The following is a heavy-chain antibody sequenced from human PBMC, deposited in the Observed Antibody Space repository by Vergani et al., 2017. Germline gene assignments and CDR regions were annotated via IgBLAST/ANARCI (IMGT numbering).Heavy chain of an antibody. CDR2: TYSTGST. CDR3: ARMRGYDEGDTFRIGYFDS. J-gene: IGHJ4*02. V-gene: IGHV4-31*03. D-gene: IGHD3-22*01. CDR1: GDSIRSGVYY. Sequence: QVQLQESGPGLVKPSQTLSLTCSVSGDSIRSGVYYWNWIRQHPGKGLEWIGYTYSTGSTHHNPSLRRRINMSVDTSKNQFSLKLNSVTAADTAMYYCARMRGYDEGDTFRIGYFDSWGPGILVAVSS.